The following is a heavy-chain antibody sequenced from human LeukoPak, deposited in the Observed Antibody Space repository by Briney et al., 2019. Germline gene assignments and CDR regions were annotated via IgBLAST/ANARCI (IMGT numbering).Heavy chain of an antibody. J-gene: IGHJ4*02. D-gene: IGHD3-22*01. CDR3: PYDSSGQYYFDY. V-gene: IGHV3-30-3*01. Sequence: GRSLRLSCAASGFTFSSYAMHWVRQAPGKGLEWVAVISYDGSNKYYADSVKGRLTISRDNSKNTLYLQMNSLRAEDTAVYYCPYDSSGQYYFDYWGQGTLVTVSS. CDR2: ISYDGSNK. CDR1: GFTFSSYA.